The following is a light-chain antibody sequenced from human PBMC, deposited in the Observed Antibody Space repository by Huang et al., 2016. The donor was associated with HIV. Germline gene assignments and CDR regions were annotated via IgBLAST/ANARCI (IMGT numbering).Light chain of an antibody. CDR3: QQRSNWPPSWT. J-gene: IGKJ1*01. V-gene: IGKV3-11*01. Sequence: EIVLTQSPATLSLSPVERATLSCRASQSVSSYLAWYQQKPGQAPRLLIYDASNRATGIPAMFSVSGSGTDFTLTISSLEPEDFAVYYCQQRSNWPPSWTFGQGTKVEIK. CDR2: DAS. CDR1: QSVSSY.